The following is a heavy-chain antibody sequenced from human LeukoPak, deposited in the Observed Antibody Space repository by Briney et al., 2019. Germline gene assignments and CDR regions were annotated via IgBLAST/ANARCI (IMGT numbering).Heavy chain of an antibody. Sequence: ASVKVSCKASGYTFTSYYMHWVRQAPGQGLEWMGIINPSGGSTSYAQKFQGRVTMTRDTSTSTVYMELSSLRSEDTAVYYCASTLGYCSRTSCYAYYCYGMDVWGQGTTVTVSS. J-gene: IGHJ6*02. CDR2: INPSGGST. CDR3: ASTLGYCSRTSCYAYYCYGMDV. V-gene: IGHV1-46*01. CDR1: GYTFTSYY. D-gene: IGHD2-2*01.